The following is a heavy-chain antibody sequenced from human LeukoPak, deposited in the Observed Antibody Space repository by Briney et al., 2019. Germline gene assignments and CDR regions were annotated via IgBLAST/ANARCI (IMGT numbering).Heavy chain of an antibody. D-gene: IGHD3-10*01. Sequence: QPGGSLRLSCAASGLTFSNHGMSWVRQGPGKGREWGSAIIGSGEKTYYADSVKVRLTISRDNSKNTLHLKMNSLRADETAIYYCGSQYGSGSDNWLDPWGQGTLVTVSS. J-gene: IGHJ5*02. CDR1: GLTFSNHG. CDR3: GSQYGSGSDNWLDP. CDR2: IIGSGEKT. V-gene: IGHV3-23*01.